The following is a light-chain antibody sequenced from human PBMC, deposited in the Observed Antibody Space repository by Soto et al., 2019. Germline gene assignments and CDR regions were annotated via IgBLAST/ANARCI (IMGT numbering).Light chain of an antibody. CDR3: QQYNIWRSIS. CDR1: QSVSSSY. J-gene: IGKJ5*01. V-gene: IGKV3-20*01. CDR2: GAS. Sequence: EIVLTQSPATLSLSPGERATLSCRASQSVSSSYLAWYQQKPGQAPRLLIYGASSRATGIPDRFSGSGSGTDFTLTISSLQSEDFAVYYCQQYNIWRSISFGQGTRLEIK.